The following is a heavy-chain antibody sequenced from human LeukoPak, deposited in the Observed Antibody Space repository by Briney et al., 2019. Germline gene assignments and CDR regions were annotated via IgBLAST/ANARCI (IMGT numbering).Heavy chain of an antibody. D-gene: IGHD3-9*01. J-gene: IGHJ4*02. Sequence: PSETLSLTCTVSGGSISSGSYYWRWIRQPAGKGLEWIGRIYTSGSTNYNPSRKSRVTISVDTSKNQFSLKLSSVTAADTAVYYCARDPLYYDILTGYPHWGQGTLVTVSS. CDR3: ARDPLYYDILTGYPH. CDR2: IYTSGST. V-gene: IGHV4-61*02. CDR1: GGSISSGSYY.